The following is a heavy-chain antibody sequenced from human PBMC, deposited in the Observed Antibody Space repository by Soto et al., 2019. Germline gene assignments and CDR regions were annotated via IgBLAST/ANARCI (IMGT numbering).Heavy chain of an antibody. CDR2: IIPIFGTA. CDR1: GGTFSSYA. D-gene: IGHD3-10*01. J-gene: IGHJ6*02. CDR3: ARDRGPPTAAPTYYYYYYGMDV. V-gene: IGHV1-69*01. Sequence: QVQLVQSGAEVKKPGSSVKVSCKASGGTFSSYAISWVRQAPGQGLEWMGGIIPIFGTANYAQKFQGRVTITADESTSTAYMELSSLRSEDTAVYYCARDRGPPTAAPTYYYYYYGMDVWGQGTTVTVSS.